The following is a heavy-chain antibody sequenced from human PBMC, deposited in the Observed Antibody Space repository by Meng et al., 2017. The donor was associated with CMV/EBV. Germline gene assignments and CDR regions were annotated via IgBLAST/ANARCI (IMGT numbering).Heavy chain of an antibody. J-gene: IGHJ5*02. V-gene: IGHV1-69*05. CDR2: IIPIFGTA. Sequence: SCKASGGSFSSYAISWVRQAPGQGLEWMGGIIPIFGTANYAQKFQGRVTITTDESTSTAYMELSSLRSEDTAVYYCARDMAILGFDPWGQGTLVTVSS. D-gene: IGHD2-15*01. CDR3: ARDMAILGFDP. CDR1: GGSFSSYA.